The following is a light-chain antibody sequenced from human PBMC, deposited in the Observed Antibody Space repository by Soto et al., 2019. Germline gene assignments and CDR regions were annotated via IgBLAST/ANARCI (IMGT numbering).Light chain of an antibody. Sequence: DIQMTQSPSSLSASVGDRVTITCQASQDINKNLIWYQQKPGKAPKLLIYDASDLETGVPSRFSGSGSGTGFTFTISILQPEDFATYYCQQYESLPLTFGQGTRLEIK. CDR3: QQYESLPLT. CDR1: QDINKN. V-gene: IGKV1-33*01. J-gene: IGKJ5*01. CDR2: DAS.